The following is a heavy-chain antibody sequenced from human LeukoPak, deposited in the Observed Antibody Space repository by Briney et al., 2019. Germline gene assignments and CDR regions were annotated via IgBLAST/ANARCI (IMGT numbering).Heavy chain of an antibody. Sequence: SETLSLTCTVSGGSISSYYWSWIRQPPGKGLEWIGYIYYSGSTNYNPSLKSRVTISVDTSKNQFSLKLSSVTAADTAVYYCARYSGYLYYFDYWGQGTQVTVSS. CDR2: IYYSGST. V-gene: IGHV4-59*08. CDR3: ARYSGYLYYFDY. CDR1: GGSISSYY. D-gene: IGHD3-22*01. J-gene: IGHJ4*02.